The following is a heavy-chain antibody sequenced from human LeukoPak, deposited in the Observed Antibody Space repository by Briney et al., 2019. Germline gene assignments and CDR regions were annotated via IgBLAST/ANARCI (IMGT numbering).Heavy chain of an antibody. Sequence: TETLSLTCTVSGYSISNGYYWGWIRQPPGKGLEWVGSIYHRGSTYYNPSLTSRVTISLDRSKKKFSLKLTSVTAADTAVYFCARGAEYYAIWRGYAGYSDYWGQGISVTVSS. V-gene: IGHV4-38-2*02. CDR2: IYHRGST. CDR3: ARGAEYYAIWRGYAGYSDY. D-gene: IGHD3-3*01. J-gene: IGHJ4*02. CDR1: GYSISNGYY.